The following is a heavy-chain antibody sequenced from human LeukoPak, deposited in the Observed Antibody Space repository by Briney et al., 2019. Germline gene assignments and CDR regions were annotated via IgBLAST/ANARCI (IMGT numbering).Heavy chain of an antibody. CDR1: GGSISSGSYY. D-gene: IGHD3-3*01. CDR3: ARVFRIFGGVNYYYYMDV. CDR2: IYTSGST. J-gene: IGHJ6*03. V-gene: IGHV4-61*02. Sequence: KPSETLSLTCTVSGGSISSGSYYWSWIRQPAGKGLEWIGRIYTSGSTNYNPSLKSRVTISVDTSKNQFSLKLSSVTAADTAVYYCARVFRIFGGVNYYYYMDVWGKGTTVTVSS.